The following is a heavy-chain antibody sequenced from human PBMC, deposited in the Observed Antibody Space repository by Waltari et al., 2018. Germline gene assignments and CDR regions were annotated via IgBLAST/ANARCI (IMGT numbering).Heavy chain of an antibody. J-gene: IGHJ3*02. CDR2: SYSSGDT. Sequence: QVQLQESGPGLVTPSETLSLTCTVSGGSISSDYWSWIRQPAGKGLEWSGRSYSSGDTNYNPSLKSRVTMSVDMSKNQFSLKLRSVTAADTAVYYCARGTAATGPGWTFDIWGQGTMVTVSS. V-gene: IGHV4-4*07. D-gene: IGHD6-13*01. CDR1: GGSISSDY. CDR3: ARGTAATGPGWTFDI.